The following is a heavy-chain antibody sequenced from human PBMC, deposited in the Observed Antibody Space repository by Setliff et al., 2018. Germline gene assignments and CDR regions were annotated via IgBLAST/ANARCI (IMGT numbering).Heavy chain of an antibody. CDR3: ARFCGTSNCQHAPLFDY. J-gene: IGHJ4*02. CDR1: GASISDSY. V-gene: IGHV4-4*08. Sequence: SETLSLTCGVSGASISDSYRSWIRQPPGKGLEWIGHILTTGSTNYNPSLKSRIAISADTSRDRFSLRLTSVTAADTAIYYCARFCGTSNCQHAPLFDYWGQGILVTVSS. D-gene: IGHD1-1*01. CDR2: ILTTGST.